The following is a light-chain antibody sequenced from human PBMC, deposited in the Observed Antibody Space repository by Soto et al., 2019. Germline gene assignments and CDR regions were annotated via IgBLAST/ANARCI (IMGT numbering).Light chain of an antibody. CDR1: SSNIGAGYD. Sequence: QSALTQPPSVSGAPGPRVTISCTGSSSNIGAGYDVHWYQQLPGTAPKLLIYGNSNRPSGVPDRFSGSKSGTSASLAITGLQAEDEADYYCQSYDSSLSGYVCGTGTKVTVL. V-gene: IGLV1-40*01. J-gene: IGLJ1*01. CDR2: GNS. CDR3: QSYDSSLSGYV.